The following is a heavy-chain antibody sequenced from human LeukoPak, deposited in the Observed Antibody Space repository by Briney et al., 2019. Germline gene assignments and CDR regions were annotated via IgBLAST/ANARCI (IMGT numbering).Heavy chain of an antibody. D-gene: IGHD3-22*01. V-gene: IGHV3-30*03. CDR1: GFTFSSYG. CDR3: VVCAWAYDSSGYSLDY. J-gene: IGHJ4*02. Sequence: QPGGSLRLSCAASGFTFSSYGMHWVRQAPGKGLEWVAVISYDGSNKYYADSVKGRFTISRDNSKNTLYLQMNSLRAEDTAVYYCVVCAWAYDSSGYSLDYWGQGTLVTVSS. CDR2: ISYDGSNK.